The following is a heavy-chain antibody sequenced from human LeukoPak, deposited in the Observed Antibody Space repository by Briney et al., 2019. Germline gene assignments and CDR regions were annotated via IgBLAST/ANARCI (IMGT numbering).Heavy chain of an antibody. CDR2: VDPEDGET. CDR3: ASVPGPSFRYYFDH. Sequence: ASVKVSCKLSGYTFTDYYMHWVQQAPEKGLEWVGLVDPEDGETIYAEKFQDRVTITADPSTDTTYMELSGLRSEDTAVYYCASVPGPSFRYYFDHWGQGTLVTVSS. J-gene: IGHJ4*02. D-gene: IGHD3-10*01. V-gene: IGHV1-69-2*01. CDR1: GYTFTDYY.